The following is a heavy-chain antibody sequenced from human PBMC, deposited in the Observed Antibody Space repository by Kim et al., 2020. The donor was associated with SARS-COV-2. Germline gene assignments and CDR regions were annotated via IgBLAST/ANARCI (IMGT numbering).Heavy chain of an antibody. V-gene: IGHV3-53*01. D-gene: IGHD2-15*01. CDR2: IYSGGST. CDR3: ARVHQGSVVKGQTYYYYYYMDV. CDR1: GFTVSSNY. J-gene: IGHJ6*03. Sequence: GGSLRLSCAASGFTVSSNYMSWVRQAPGKGLEWVSVIYSGGSTYYADSVKGRFTISRDNSKNTLYLQMNSLRAEDTAVYYCARVHQGSVVKGQTYYYYYYMDVWGKGTTVTVSS.